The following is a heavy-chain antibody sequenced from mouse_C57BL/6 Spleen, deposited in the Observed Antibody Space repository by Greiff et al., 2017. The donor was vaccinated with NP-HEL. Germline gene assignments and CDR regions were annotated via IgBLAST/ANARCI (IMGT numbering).Heavy chain of an antibody. V-gene: IGHV5-9*01. J-gene: IGHJ3*01. Sequence: EVQLVESGGGLVKPGGSLKLSCAASGFTFSSYTMSWVRQTPEKRLEWVATISGGGSNTYYPDSVKGRFTISRDNAKNTLYLQMSSLRSEDTALYYCARHEGGNYESWFAYWGQGTLVTVSA. CDR3: ARHEGGNYESWFAY. D-gene: IGHD2-1*01. CDR2: ISGGGSNT. CDR1: GFTFSSYT.